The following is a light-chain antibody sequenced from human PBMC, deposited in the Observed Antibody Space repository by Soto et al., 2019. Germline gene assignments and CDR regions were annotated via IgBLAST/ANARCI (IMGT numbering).Light chain of an antibody. CDR3: CSYAGSTTHYV. J-gene: IGLJ1*01. V-gene: IGLV2-23*02. Sequence: QSALTQPAAVSGSTGQSITISCTGTSSDVGYYNLVSWYQQHPGKAPKLIIYEVNKRPSGFSNRFSGSKSGNTASPTISGLQAEDEADYYCCSYAGSTTHYVFGTGTKVTV. CDR1: SSDVGYYNL. CDR2: EVN.